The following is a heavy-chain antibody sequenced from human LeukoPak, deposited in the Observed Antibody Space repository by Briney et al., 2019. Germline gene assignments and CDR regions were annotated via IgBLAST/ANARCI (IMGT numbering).Heavy chain of an antibody. J-gene: IGHJ4*02. CDR2: INSDGSST. CDR3: ARVQYYDILTGYPDY. Sequence: GGSLRLSCAASGFTFSSYWMHWVRQAPGKGLVWVSRINSDGSSTSYADSVKGRFTISRDNAKNTLYLRMNSLRAEDTAVYYCARVQYYDILTGYPDYWGQGTLVTVSS. V-gene: IGHV3-74*01. CDR1: GFTFSSYW. D-gene: IGHD3-9*01.